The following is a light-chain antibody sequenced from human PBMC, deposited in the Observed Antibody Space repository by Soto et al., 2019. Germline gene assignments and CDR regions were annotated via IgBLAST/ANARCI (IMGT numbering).Light chain of an antibody. V-gene: IGKV1-5*03. J-gene: IGKJ1*01. CDR2: KAS. CDR3: KQYSIWRT. CDR1: QSSSTY. Sequence: DIQITQSPFSLSASVGDRITITCRASQSSSTYLNWYQQKPGKAPKLLIYKASSLESGVQSSFSGSGSGTEFTLTISSLQSEDFAVYYCKQYSIWRTCGQGTKVEIK.